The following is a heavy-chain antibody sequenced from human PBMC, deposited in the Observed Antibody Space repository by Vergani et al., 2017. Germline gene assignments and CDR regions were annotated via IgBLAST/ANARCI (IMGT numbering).Heavy chain of an antibody. CDR2: IYYSGST. CDR3: ARDRLYDSSSYYGMDV. Sequence: QVQLQESGPGLVKPSETLSLTCTVSGGSISSYYWSWIRQPPGKGLEWIGYIYYSGSTNYNPSLKSRVTISVDTSKNQFSLKLSSVTAADTAVYYCARDRLYDSSSYYGMDVWGQGTTVTVSS. J-gene: IGHJ6*02. CDR1: GGSISSYY. D-gene: IGHD3-22*01. V-gene: IGHV4-59*01.